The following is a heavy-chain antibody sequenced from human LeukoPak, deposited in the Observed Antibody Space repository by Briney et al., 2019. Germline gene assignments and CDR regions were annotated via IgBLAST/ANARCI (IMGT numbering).Heavy chain of an antibody. CDR1: GFSFSSYA. D-gene: IGHD3-10*01. Sequence: GGSLRLSCAASGFSFSSYAMHWVRQAPGKGLQWVAIISYNGNTKYYADSVKGRFTISRDNSKNTLYLQLNSLRSEDTAVYFCARDRSRGGFDYWGQGTLVTVSS. CDR3: ARDRSRGGFDY. CDR2: ISYNGNTK. J-gene: IGHJ4*02. V-gene: IGHV3-30-3*01.